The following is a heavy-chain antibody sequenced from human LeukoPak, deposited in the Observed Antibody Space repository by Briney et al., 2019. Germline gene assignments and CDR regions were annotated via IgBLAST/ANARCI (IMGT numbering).Heavy chain of an antibody. J-gene: IGHJ4*02. D-gene: IGHD2-2*01. CDR3: LKGYCSSISCYGDY. CDR1: GFTFSNAW. V-gene: IGHV3-64D*09. CDR2: ISSNGGST. Sequence: GGSLRLSCAASGFTFSNAWMSWVRQAPGKGLEYVSAISSNGGSTYYADSVKGRFTISRDNSKNTLYLQMSSLRAEDTAVYYCLKGYCSSISCYGDYWGQGTLVTVSS.